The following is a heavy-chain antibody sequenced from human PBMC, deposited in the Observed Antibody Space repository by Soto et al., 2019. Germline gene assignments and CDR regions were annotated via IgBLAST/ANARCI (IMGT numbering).Heavy chain of an antibody. CDR2: IYYSGTT. D-gene: IGHD2-2*03. CDR1: GGSISGGGYY. Sequence: QVQLQESGPGLVKPSQTLSLTCTVSGGSISGGGYYWSWIRQHPGKGLEWIGYIYYSGTTYYNPSLKSRVTISVDTSKNQFSLKLSSVTAADTAVFYCARDGGDCSDTSCPNWFDPWGQGTLVTVSS. CDR3: ARDGGDCSDTSCPNWFDP. V-gene: IGHV4-31*03. J-gene: IGHJ5*02.